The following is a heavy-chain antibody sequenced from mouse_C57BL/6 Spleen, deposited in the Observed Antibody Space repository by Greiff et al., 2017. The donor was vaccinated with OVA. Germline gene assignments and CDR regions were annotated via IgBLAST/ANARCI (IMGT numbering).Heavy chain of an antibody. V-gene: IGHV1-22*01. CDR1: GYTFTDYN. J-gene: IGHJ3*01. CDR3: ARNDYCYGSSYAY. D-gene: IGHD1-1*01. Sequence: EVQLQQSGPELVKPGASVKMSCKASGYTFTDYNMHWVKQRPGKSLEWIGYINPNNGGPSYNQKFKGKATLTVNKSSSTAYMELRSLTSEESAVYYCARNDYCYGSSYAYWGQGTLVTVSA. CDR2: INPNNGGP.